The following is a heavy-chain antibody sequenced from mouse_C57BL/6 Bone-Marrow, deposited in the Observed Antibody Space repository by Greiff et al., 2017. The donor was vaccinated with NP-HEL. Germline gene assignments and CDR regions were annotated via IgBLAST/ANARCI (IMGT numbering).Heavy chain of an antibody. J-gene: IGHJ4*01. D-gene: IGHD2-5*01. Sequence: EVQLQQSGAELAKPGASVKLSCKASGYTFTSYWMHWVKQRPEQGLEWIGWIDPENGDTEYASKFQGKATITADTSSNTAYLQLSSLTSEDTAVYYCTTEAYYSNYDAMDYWGQGTSVTVSS. V-gene: IGHV14-4*01. CDR3: TTEAYYSNYDAMDY. CDR1: GYTFTSYW. CDR2: IDPENGDT.